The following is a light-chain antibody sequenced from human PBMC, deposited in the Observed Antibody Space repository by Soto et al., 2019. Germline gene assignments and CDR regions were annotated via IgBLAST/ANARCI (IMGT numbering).Light chain of an antibody. CDR1: QSVSSY. CDR2: DAS. CDR3: QQRSNWPFT. Sequence: EIVLTQSPATLSLSPGERATLSCRASQSVSSYLAWYQQKPGQAPRLLIYDASNRATGIPARFSGSGSETDFTLTISSLEPEDFAVSYCQQRSNWPFTFGGGTKVEIK. V-gene: IGKV3-11*01. J-gene: IGKJ4*01.